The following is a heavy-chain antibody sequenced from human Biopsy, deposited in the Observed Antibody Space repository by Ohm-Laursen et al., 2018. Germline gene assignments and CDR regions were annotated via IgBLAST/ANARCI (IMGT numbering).Heavy chain of an antibody. J-gene: IGHJ5*02. V-gene: IGHV4-39*01. Sequence: TLSLTWTVSGGSISSSTTYYWAWLRQPPGKGLEWIGSIYNTETTFYNPFLKSRVTISVDTSTNQFSLKVSSVTAADTALYFCARHPTGFWFDPWGHGTLVTVSS. CDR1: GGSISSSTTYY. CDR3: ARHPTGFWFDP. CDR2: IYNTETT.